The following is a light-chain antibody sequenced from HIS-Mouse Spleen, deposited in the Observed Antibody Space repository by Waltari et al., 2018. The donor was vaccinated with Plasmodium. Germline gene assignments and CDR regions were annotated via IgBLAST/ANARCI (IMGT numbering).Light chain of an antibody. Sequence: DIQMTQSPSTLSASVGDRVPIHCRASQSISSWLAWYQQKPGKAPKLLIYKASSLESGVPSRFSGSGSGTEFTLTISSLQPDDFATYYCQQYNSYSMYTFGQGTKLEIK. V-gene: IGKV1-5*03. J-gene: IGKJ2*01. CDR3: QQYNSYSMYT. CDR2: KAS. CDR1: QSISSW.